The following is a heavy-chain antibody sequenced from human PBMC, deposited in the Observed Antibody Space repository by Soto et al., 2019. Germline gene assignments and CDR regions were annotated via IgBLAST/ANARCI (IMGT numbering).Heavy chain of an antibody. J-gene: IGHJ4*02. D-gene: IGHD3-3*01. Sequence: EVQLVESGGGLVQPGGSLRLSCAASGFTFSSYWMHWVRQAPGQGLVWVSRINSDGSSTSYADSVKGRFPISRDNAKNTLYLQMNSLRAEDTAVYYCARGFIWYDDFWSGVFDYWGQGTLVTVSS. CDR2: INSDGSST. V-gene: IGHV3-74*01. CDR1: GFTFSSYW. CDR3: ARGFIWYDDFWSGVFDY.